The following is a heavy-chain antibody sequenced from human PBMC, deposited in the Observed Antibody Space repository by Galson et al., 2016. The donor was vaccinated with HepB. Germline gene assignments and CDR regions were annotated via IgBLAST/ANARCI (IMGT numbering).Heavy chain of an antibody. V-gene: IGHV4-34*08. J-gene: IGHJ3*02. CDR1: GGTFNAYY. CDR2: INHLGSP. Sequence: ETLSLTCAVYGGTFNAYYWNWIRQPPGKGLEWIGEINHLGSPKYNPSLESRVAISVDTSRNEFSLKLSSVTAADTAVYYCAREHYTSSWYSQAQRRKNDAFDIWGQGTMVTVSS. CDR3: AREHYTSSWYSQAQRRKNDAFDI. D-gene: IGHD6-13*01.